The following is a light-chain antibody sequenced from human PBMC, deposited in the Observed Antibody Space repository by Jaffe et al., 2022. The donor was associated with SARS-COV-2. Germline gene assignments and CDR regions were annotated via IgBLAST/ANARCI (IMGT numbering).Light chain of an antibody. V-gene: IGKV2-28*01. CDR2: LGS. Sequence: DIVMTQSPLSLPVTPGEPASISCSSSQSLLNSNGNNYLDWYMQKPGQSPQLLIYLGSNRASGVPDRFTGSASGTDFTLKISRVEPEDVGVYYCMQTLQTPYTFGQGTKLEIK. J-gene: IGKJ2*01. CDR3: MQTLQTPYT. CDR1: QSLLNSNGNNY.